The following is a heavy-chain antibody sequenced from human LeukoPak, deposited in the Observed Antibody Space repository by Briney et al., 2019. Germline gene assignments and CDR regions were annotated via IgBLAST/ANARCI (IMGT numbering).Heavy chain of an antibody. Sequence: ASVKVSCKASGYTFTGYYMHWVRQAPGQGLEWMGWINPNSGGTNYAQKFQGRVTMTRDTSISTAYMGLSRLRSDDTAVYYCARTAPYYYDSSGLVDWGQGTLVTVSS. CDR2: INPNSGGT. CDR1: GYTFTGYY. V-gene: IGHV1-2*02. J-gene: IGHJ4*02. CDR3: ARTAPYYYDSSGLVD. D-gene: IGHD3-22*01.